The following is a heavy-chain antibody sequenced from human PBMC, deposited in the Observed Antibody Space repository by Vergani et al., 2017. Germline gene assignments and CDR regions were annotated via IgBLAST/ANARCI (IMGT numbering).Heavy chain of an antibody. D-gene: IGHD6-19*01. V-gene: IGHV4-39*01. CDR2: IYYSGLT. Sequence: QLQLQQSGPGLVQPSETLFLTCTVYADSISSGSYYWGWIRQPPGKSLEWIGSIYYSGLTYYNPSLKSRVAISVDTSKNQFSLKVTSVTAADTAVYFCARQRPGSGWSPGDFDDWGQGILVTVSS. J-gene: IGHJ4*02. CDR3: ARQRPGSGWSPGDFDD. CDR1: ADSISSGSYY.